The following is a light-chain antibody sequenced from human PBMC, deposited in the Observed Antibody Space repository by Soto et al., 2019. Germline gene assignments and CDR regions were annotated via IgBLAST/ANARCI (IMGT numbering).Light chain of an antibody. CDR2: GAS. V-gene: IGKV3-20*01. CDR1: QSVSSNY. CDR3: HQYGSLYT. Sequence: EIVLTQSPGILSLSPGERATLSCRASQSVSSNYLAWYQQKPGQAPRLLIYGASSRATGIPDRFSGSGSGTDFTLTISRLEPEDFAVYYCHQYGSLYTFGQGTKVEIK. J-gene: IGKJ2*01.